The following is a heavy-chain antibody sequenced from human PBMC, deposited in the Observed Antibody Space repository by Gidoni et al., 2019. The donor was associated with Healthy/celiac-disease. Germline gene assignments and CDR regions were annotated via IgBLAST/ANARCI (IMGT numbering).Heavy chain of an antibody. CDR1: GFTCSSYS. Sequence: EVQLVESGGGLVKPGGSRRLSWAASGFTCSSYSMNWVRQAPGKGLECVSSISSSSSYIYYAASVKGRFTISSDNAKNSLYLQMNSLRAEDTAVYYCARPYCSGGSCYSFWVYYFDYWGQGTLVTVSS. CDR2: ISSSSSYI. D-gene: IGHD2-15*01. CDR3: ARPYCSGGSCYSFWVYYFDY. J-gene: IGHJ4*02. V-gene: IGHV3-21*01.